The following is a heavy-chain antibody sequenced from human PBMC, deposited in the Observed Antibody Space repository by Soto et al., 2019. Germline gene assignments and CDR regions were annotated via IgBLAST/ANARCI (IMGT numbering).Heavy chain of an antibody. V-gene: IGHV3-30*18. CDR2: ISYDGSNK. J-gene: IGHJ4*02. Sequence: PGGSLRLSCAASGFTFSSYGMHWVRQAPGKGLEWVAVISYDGSNKYYADSVKGRFTISRDNSKNTLYLQMNSLRAEDTAVYYCAKDFSSAYGDYGYWGQGTLVTVSS. D-gene: IGHD4-17*01. CDR1: GFTFSSYG. CDR3: AKDFSSAYGDYGY.